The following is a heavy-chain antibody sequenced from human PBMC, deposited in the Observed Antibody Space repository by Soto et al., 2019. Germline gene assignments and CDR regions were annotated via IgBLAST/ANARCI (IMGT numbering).Heavy chain of an antibody. CDR3: ASQHTICTNGLHSSAGYGLDV. CDR1: W. J-gene: IGHJ6*02. Sequence: WIGGVRQKTGKGLEWMGRIDPSDSYTNYSPSFQGHVTISADKSISTAYLQWSSLKASDTAMYYCASQHTICTNGLHSSAGYGLDVSGQATTV. D-gene: IGHD2-8*01. CDR2: IDPSDSYT. V-gene: IGHV5-10-1*01.